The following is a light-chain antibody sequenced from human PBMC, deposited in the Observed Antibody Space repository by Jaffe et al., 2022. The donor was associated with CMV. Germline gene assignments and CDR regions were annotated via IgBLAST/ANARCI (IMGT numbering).Light chain of an antibody. CDR3: QKFGVPRT. CDR1: QSVDNNY. CDR2: GAS. J-gene: IGKJ1*01. V-gene: IGKV3-20*01. Sequence: EIVLTQSPGTLSLSPGERATLSCRASQSVDNNYLAWYQHKPGQAPRLLIYGASSKATDIPDRFSGSGSGTDFTLTISRLEPEDFAVYYCQKFGVPRTFGQGTKLEIK.